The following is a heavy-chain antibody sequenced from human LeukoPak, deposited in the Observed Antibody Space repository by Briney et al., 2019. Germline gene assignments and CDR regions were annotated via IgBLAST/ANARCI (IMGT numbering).Heavy chain of an antibody. J-gene: IGHJ5*02. CDR2: IKQDGSEK. D-gene: IGHD3-10*01. Sequence: QTGGSLRLSCAASGFTFSSYWMSWVRQAPGKGLEWVANIKQDGSEKYYVDSVKGRFTISRDNAKNSLYLQMNSLRAEDTAVYYCASLYGSGPKWFDPWGQGTLVTVSS. CDR1: GFTFSSYW. V-gene: IGHV3-7*01. CDR3: ASLYGSGPKWFDP.